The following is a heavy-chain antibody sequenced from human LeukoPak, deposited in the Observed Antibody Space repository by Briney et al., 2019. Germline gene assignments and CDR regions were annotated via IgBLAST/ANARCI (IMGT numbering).Heavy chain of an antibody. V-gene: IGHV1-18*01. CDR1: GYTFTTYN. D-gene: IGHD2-2*01. CDR2: VSTYNGNT. CDR3: ARGVVPASLDAFDI. Sequence: ASVRVSCKTSGYTFTTYNIAWVRQAPGQGLEWVGWVSTYNGNTDYAQTVQGRVAMTTDTSTNTAYMDLRSLRSEDTAVYYCARGVVPASLDAFDIWGQGTMVTVSS. J-gene: IGHJ3*02.